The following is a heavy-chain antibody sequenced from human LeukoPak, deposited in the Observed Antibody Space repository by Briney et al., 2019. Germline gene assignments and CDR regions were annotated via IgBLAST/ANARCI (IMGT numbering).Heavy chain of an antibody. CDR2: IAFDGRRK. Sequence: GGSLRLSCAASGFTFAHYGVQWVRQAPGKGLEWVAAIAFDGRRKFYTNSVKGRFTISRDNSNNILFLQMSDLRTEDTALYYCARDRLYTGYDPVLDLWGQGTPVTVSS. CDR3: ARDRLYTGYDPVLDL. J-gene: IGHJ5*02. CDR1: GFTFAHYG. D-gene: IGHD5-12*01. V-gene: IGHV3-30*03.